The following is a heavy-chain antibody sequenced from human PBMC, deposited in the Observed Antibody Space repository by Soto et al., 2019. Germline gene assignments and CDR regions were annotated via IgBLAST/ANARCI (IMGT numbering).Heavy chain of an antibody. CDR1: GYTFTGYY. J-gene: IGHJ6*02. CDR2: INPNSGGT. D-gene: IGHD6-6*01. CDR3: ARDPYSSSSFGMDV. Sequence: ASVKVSCKASGYTFTGYYMHWVRQAPGQGLEWMGWINPNSGGTNYAQKFQGWVTMTRDTSISTAYMELSRLRSDDTAVYYCARDPYSSSSFGMDVWGQGTTVTVSS. V-gene: IGHV1-2*04.